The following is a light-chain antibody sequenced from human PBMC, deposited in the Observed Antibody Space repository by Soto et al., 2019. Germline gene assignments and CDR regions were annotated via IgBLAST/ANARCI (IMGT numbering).Light chain of an antibody. Sequence: DIQLTQSPSSLSASVGDRVTITCRTSQNIDTYLNWYHQKPGEAPRLLIYAASSLQNGVPVRFSGRGSGTGFTLTISGLQPEDFGTYYCQQSHSTPLTFGGGTKVEFQ. CDR1: QNIDTY. CDR2: AAS. V-gene: IGKV1-39*01. CDR3: QQSHSTPLT. J-gene: IGKJ4*01.